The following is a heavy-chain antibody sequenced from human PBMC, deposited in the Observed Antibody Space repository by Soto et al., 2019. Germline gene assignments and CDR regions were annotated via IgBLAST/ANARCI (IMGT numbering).Heavy chain of an antibody. CDR2: ISKDGGEK. CDR3: AKDLDYFHLYPQAEYFQH. V-gene: IGHV3-64*04. Sequence: PGGSLRLSCAASGFTFSNYEMHWVRQAPGKGLEYVSGISKDGGEKDYAESVKGRFTISRDNSKNTLYLQMNSLRAEDTAVYYCAKDLDYFHLYPQAEYFQHWGQGPLVTVPS. D-gene: IGHD4-17*01. J-gene: IGHJ1*01. CDR1: GFTFSNYE.